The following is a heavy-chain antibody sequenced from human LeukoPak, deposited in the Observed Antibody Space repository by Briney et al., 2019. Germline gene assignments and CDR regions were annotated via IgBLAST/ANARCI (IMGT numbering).Heavy chain of an antibody. CDR3: ARGVRAAAGTLN. D-gene: IGHD6-13*01. V-gene: IGHV1-8*01. Sequence: ASVKVSCKASGYTFTSYDINWVRQATGQGLEWMGWMNPNSGNTGYAQKFQGRVTMTRNTSISTAYMELSRLRSEDTAVYYGARGVRAAAGTLNWGQGTLVTVSS. J-gene: IGHJ4*02. CDR2: MNPNSGNT. CDR1: GYTFTSYD.